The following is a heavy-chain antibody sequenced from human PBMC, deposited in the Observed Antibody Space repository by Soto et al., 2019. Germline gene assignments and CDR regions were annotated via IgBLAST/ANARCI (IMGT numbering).Heavy chain of an antibody. Sequence: SLRLSCAASGFTFSNAWMSWVRQAPGKGLEWVGRIKSKTDGGTTDYAAPVKGRFTISRDDSKNTLYLQMNSLKTEDTAVYYCTTANLTIFGVVIIGDDAFDIWGQGTMVTVSS. CDR3: TTANLTIFGVVIIGDDAFDI. CDR2: IKSKTDGGTT. CDR1: GFTFSNAW. V-gene: IGHV3-15*01. D-gene: IGHD3-3*01. J-gene: IGHJ3*02.